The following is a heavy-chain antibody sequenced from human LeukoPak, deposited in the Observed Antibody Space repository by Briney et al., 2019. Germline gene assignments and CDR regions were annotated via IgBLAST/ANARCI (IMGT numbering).Heavy chain of an antibody. D-gene: IGHD6-6*01. V-gene: IGHV3-21*01. CDR1: GFTFSSFG. CDR2: ISSSGSYI. J-gene: IGHJ4*02. CDR3: ARAFSSYDFDY. Sequence: GGSLRLSCAASGFTFSSFGLNWVRQAPGKGLEWVSSISSSGSYIYYADSVRGRFTISRENAKNSLYLQMNSLRAEDTAVYYCARAFSSYDFDYWGQGTLVTVSS.